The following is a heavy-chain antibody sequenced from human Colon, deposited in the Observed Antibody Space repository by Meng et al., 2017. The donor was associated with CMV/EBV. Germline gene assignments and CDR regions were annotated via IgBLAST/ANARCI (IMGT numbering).Heavy chain of an antibody. D-gene: IGHD3/OR15-3a*01. CDR3: ARDNYDLWSGYFTD. CDR2: TYYSGST. Sequence: SETLSLTCTVSGGSISTYYWSWIRQPPGKGLEWIGYTYYSGSTKFNPSLKSRVTISIDTSKNQFSLKLSSVTAADTAVYYCARDNYDLWSGYFTDWGQGMLVTVS. J-gene: IGHJ4*02. V-gene: IGHV4-59*01. CDR1: GGSISTYY.